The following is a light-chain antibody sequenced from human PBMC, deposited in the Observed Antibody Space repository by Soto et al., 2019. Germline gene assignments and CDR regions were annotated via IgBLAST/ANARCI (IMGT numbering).Light chain of an antibody. CDR2: EVF. Sequence: QSALTQPASGSGSPGQSITISCTGTSCDVGTYNLVSWYQHHPGKVPKLIIYEVFKRPSGVSDRFSGSKSANTASLTISGLQAQDAADYQCGSNLGLGTYVFGTGTKDIVL. V-gene: IGLV2-23*02. CDR1: SCDVGTYNL. J-gene: IGLJ1*01. CDR3: GSNLGLGTYV.